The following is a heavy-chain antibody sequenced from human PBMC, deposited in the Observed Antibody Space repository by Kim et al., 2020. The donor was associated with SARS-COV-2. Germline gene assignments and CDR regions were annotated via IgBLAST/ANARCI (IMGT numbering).Heavy chain of an antibody. J-gene: IGHJ2*01. CDR2: IYYSGST. Sequence: SETLSLTCTVSGGSISSYYWSWIRQPPGKGLEWIGYIYYSGSTNYNPSLKSRVTISVDTSKNQFSLKLSSVTAADTAVYYCARSHSSGRYWYFDLWGRGTLVTVSS. D-gene: IGHD6-19*01. CDR3: ARSHSSGRYWYFDL. CDR1: GGSISSYY. V-gene: IGHV4-59*13.